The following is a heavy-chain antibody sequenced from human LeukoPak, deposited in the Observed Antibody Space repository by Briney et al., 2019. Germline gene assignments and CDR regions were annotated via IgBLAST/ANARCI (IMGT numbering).Heavy chain of an antibody. D-gene: IGHD6-13*01. CDR2: IYYSGST. V-gene: IGHV4-59*01. J-gene: IGHJ6*03. CDR1: GGSISSYY. CDR3: ARALTIAAASTGKVGYMDV. Sequence: PSETLSLTCTVSGGSISSYYWSWIRQPPGKGLEWIRHIYYSGSTNYNPSLKSRVTISVDTSKNQFSLKLSSVTAADTAVYYCARALTIAAASTGKVGYMDVWGKGTTVTVSS.